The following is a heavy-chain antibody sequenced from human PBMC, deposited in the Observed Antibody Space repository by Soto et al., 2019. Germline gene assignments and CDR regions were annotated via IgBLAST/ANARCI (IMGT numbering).Heavy chain of an antibody. CDR2: ISGSGGST. CDR1: GFTFSSYA. CDR3: AKSRQHVLRYFVGPTRPFDY. Sequence: GGSLRLSCAASGFTFSSYAMSWVRQAPGKGLEWVSAISGSGGSTYYADSVKGRFTISRDNSKNTLYLQMNSLRAEDTAVYYCAKSRQHVLRYFVGPTRPFDYWGQGTLVTVSS. D-gene: IGHD3-9*01. V-gene: IGHV3-23*01. J-gene: IGHJ4*02.